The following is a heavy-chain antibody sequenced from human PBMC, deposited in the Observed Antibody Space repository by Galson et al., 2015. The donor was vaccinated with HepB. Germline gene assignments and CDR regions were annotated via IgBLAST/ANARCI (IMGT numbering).Heavy chain of an antibody. CDR3: ARTERITVLREVIVPDAFDI. Sequence: QSGAEVKKPGESLKISCKVSGYSFNNYWIGWVRQMPGKGLEWMGIIYPGDSDTRYSPSFQGQVTISADKTISTAFLQWSSLKASDTAMYYCARTERITVLREVIVPDAFDIWGQGTLVTVSS. D-gene: IGHD3-10*01. CDR1: GYSFNNYW. CDR2: IYPGDSDT. J-gene: IGHJ3*02. V-gene: IGHV5-51*01.